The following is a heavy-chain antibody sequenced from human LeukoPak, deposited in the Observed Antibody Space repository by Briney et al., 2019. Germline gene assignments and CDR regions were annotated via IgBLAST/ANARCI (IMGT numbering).Heavy chain of an antibody. CDR1: GFTFSSSW. CDR2: LNSDGSSI. V-gene: IGHV3-74*01. Sequence: PGGSLRLSCAASGFTFSSSWMYWVRQVPGKGLVWVSRLNSDGSSINYADSVKGRFTISRDNAENTLYLQMNSLGVEDTAVYYCARGVAGTLDYWGQGTLVTVSS. D-gene: IGHD6-19*01. CDR3: ARGVAGTLDY. J-gene: IGHJ4*02.